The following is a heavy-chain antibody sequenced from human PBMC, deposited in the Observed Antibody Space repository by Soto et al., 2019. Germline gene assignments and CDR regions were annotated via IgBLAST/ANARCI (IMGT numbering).Heavy chain of an antibody. Sequence: EVQLLESGGGLVQPGGSLRLSCAASEFTFSSYAMSWVRQAPGKGLEWVSGISDSGVTTYYEDSVKGRFTISRDNSKNTKSLQMSSLRAEDTATYYCAKVAKVTWHFDLWGRGTLVTVSS. D-gene: IGHD5-18*01. J-gene: IGHJ2*01. CDR3: AKVAKVTWHFDL. CDR1: EFTFSSYA. CDR2: ISDSGVTT. V-gene: IGHV3-23*01.